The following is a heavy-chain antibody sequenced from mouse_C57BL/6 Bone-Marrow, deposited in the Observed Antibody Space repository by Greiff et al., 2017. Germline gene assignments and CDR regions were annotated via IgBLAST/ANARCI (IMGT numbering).Heavy chain of an antibody. CDR1: GFTFSSYG. Sequence: EVMLVESGGDLVKPGGSLKLSCAASGFTFSSYGMSWVRQTPDKRLEWVATISSGCSYTYYPDSLTGRFTISRDNAKNTLYLQMSSLKSEDTAMYYCARHGNYCDYGGQGTTLTVSA. CDR2: ISSGCSYT. CDR3: ARHGNYCDY. V-gene: IGHV5-6*01. J-gene: IGHJ2*01.